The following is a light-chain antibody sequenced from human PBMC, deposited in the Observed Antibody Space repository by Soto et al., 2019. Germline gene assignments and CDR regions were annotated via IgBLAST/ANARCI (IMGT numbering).Light chain of an antibody. CDR3: QVWDSGTDHAV. Sequence: SYELTQPPSVSVAPGQSARITCGGTNIGSQSVHWYQQKPGQAPVLVVYDDNDRPSGIPERFSGSKSGNTATLSITRVGAGDEADYYCQVWDSGTDHAVFGGGTKLTVL. CDR1: NIGSQS. V-gene: IGLV3-21*02. CDR2: DDN. J-gene: IGLJ2*01.